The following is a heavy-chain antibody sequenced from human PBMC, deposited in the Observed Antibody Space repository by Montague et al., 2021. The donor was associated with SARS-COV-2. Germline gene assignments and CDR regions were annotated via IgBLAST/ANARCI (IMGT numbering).Heavy chain of an antibody. CDR1: GGSNSSGGYY. V-gene: IGHV4-31*03. CDR2: IYYSGST. Sequence: TLSLTCTVSGGSNSSGGYYWSWIRQHPGKGLEWIGYIYYSGSTYYNPSLKSRVTISVGTSKNQFSLKLSSVTAADTDVYYCASARITMIVVVDAFDIWGQGTMVTVSS. J-gene: IGHJ3*02. CDR3: ASARITMIVVVDAFDI. D-gene: IGHD3-22*01.